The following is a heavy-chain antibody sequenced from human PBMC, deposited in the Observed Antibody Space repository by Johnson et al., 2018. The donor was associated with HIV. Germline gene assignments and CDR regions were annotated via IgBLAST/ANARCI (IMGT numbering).Heavy chain of an antibody. CDR1: GFTFSSYG. D-gene: IGHD4-17*01. CDR2: IRYDGSNK. Sequence: QVQLVESGGALVQPGGSLRLSCEVSGFTFSSYGMHWVRQAPGKGLEWVAFIRYDGSNKYYADSVKGRFTISRDNSKNTLYLQMNSLRAEDTAVYYCARSMTTVTVAFDIWGQGTMVTVSS. J-gene: IGHJ3*02. CDR3: ARSMTTVTVAFDI. V-gene: IGHV3-30*02.